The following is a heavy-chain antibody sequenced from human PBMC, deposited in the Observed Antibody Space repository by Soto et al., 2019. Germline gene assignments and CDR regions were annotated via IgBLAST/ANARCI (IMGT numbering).Heavy chain of an antibody. CDR1: GYIFTSYW. Sequence: PGESLKISCKGSGYIFTSYWIGWVRQMPGKGLEWMGIIYPGDSDTRYSPSFQGQVTISADKSISTAYLQWSSLKASDTAMYYCERYMNLRSSQNAFDIWGQGKMVTVS. CDR3: ERYMNLRSSQNAFDI. D-gene: IGHD5-12*01. J-gene: IGHJ3*02. V-gene: IGHV5-51*01. CDR2: IYPGDSDT.